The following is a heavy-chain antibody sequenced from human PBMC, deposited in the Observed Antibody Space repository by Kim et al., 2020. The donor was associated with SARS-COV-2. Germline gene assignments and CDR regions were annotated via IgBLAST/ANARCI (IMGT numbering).Heavy chain of an antibody. CDR3: ARVGYDYVWGSYRDYYYYYGMDV. CDR1: GFTFSDYY. CDR2: ISSSSSYT. Sequence: GSLRLSCAASGFTFSDYYMSWIRQAPGKGLEWVSYISSSSSYTNYADSVKGRFTNSRDNAKNSLYLQMNSLRAEDTAVYYCARVGYDYVWGSYRDYYYYYGMDVWGQGTTVTVSS. D-gene: IGHD3-16*02. J-gene: IGHJ6*02. V-gene: IGHV3-11*05.